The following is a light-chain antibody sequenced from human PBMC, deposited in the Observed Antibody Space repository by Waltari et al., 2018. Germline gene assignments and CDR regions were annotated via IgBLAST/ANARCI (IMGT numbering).Light chain of an antibody. CDR2: DVS. J-gene: IGLJ3*02. CDR3: TSYITTRGDWV. V-gene: IGLV2-14*03. CDR1: SSDVGGYNL. Sequence: QSALTQPASVSGSPGQSITISCTGTSSDVGGYNLVSWHQQHPGKAPKLIIYDVSNRPSGVSNRFSGSKSGNTASLTISGLQAEDEADYYCTSYITTRGDWVFGGGTNLTVL.